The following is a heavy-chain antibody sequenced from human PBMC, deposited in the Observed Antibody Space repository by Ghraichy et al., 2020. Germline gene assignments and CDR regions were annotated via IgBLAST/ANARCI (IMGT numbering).Heavy chain of an antibody. CDR1: GFTFSNAW. J-gene: IGHJ6*02. V-gene: IGHV3-15*01. D-gene: IGHD6-19*01. CDR3: TIQSHQDSSGWYIQPYCYYGKDV. CDR2: IKSKTDGGTT. Sequence: GGSLRLSCAASGFTFSNAWMSWVRQAPGKGLEWVGRIKSKTDGGTTDYAAPVKGRLTISRDDSKNTLYLQMNSLKTEDTAVYYCTIQSHQDSSGWYIQPYCYYGKDVWGQGTTVTVSS.